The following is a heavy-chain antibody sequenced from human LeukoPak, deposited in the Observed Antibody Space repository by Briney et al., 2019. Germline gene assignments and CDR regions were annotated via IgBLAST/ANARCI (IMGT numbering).Heavy chain of an antibody. CDR1: GFTFSSYE. CDR3: ASADSSGYYMADY. V-gene: IGHV3-48*03. CDR2: ISSSGSTI. J-gene: IGHJ4*02. Sequence: GGSLRLSCAASGFTFSSYEMNWVRQAPGKGLEWVSYISSSGSTIYYADSVKGRFTISRDNAKNSLYLQMNSLRAEVTAVYYCASADSSGYYMADYWGQGTLVTVSS. D-gene: IGHD3-22*01.